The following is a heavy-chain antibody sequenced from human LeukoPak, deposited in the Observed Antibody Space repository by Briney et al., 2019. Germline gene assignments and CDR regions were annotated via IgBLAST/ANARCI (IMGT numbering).Heavy chain of an antibody. CDR2: ISGSGGST. J-gene: IGHJ4*02. CDR3: AKGYNGPSSSSALRDFDY. V-gene: IGHV3-23*01. CDR1: GFTFSNYA. D-gene: IGHD6-6*01. Sequence: SGGSLRLSCAASGFTFSNYAMSWVRQAPGKGLEWVSAISGSGGSTYYADSVKGRFTISRDNSKNTLYLQMNSLRAEDTAVYYCAKGYNGPSSSSALRDFDYWGQGTLVTASS.